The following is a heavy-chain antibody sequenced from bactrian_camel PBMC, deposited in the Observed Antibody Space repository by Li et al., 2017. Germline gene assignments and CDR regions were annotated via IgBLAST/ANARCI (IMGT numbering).Heavy chain of an antibody. Sequence: QLVESGGGLVQPGGSLRVSCAASGFTFSTYYMSWVRQAPGKGLEWVSSIYTGGGSTYYADSVKGRFTISQDNAKNTLTLQMNSLKPEDTGIYYCAADDAVSGGSCYGRVYLFWGQGTQVTVS. CDR2: IYTGGGST. CDR1: GFTFSTYY. D-gene: IGHD2*01. CDR3: AADDAVSGGSCYGRVYLF. V-gene: IGHV3S28*01. J-gene: IGHJ4*01.